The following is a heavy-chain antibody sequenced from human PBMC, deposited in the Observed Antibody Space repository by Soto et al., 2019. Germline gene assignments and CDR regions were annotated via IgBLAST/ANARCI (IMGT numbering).Heavy chain of an antibody. D-gene: IGHD2-15*01. J-gene: IGHJ4*02. V-gene: IGHV4-61*01. CDR2: IYSSGRT. Sequence: QVQLQESGPGLVKASETLSLTCTVSGGSVNSGSYYWSWMRQPPGKGLERIAYIYSSGRTNDNASLKKRATSSVDASKNQFSLKLSSVTAADTAVYYCARAGDCDGGSSWGNFDYWGQGTPVTVSS. CDR3: ARAGDCDGGSSWGNFDY. CDR1: GGSVNSGSYY.